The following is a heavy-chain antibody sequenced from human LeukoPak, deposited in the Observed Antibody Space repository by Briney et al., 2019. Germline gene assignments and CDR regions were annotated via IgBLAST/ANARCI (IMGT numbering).Heavy chain of an antibody. CDR1: GYTSTSYG. Sequence: ASVKVSCKASGYTSTSYGISWVRQAPGQGLEWMGWISAYNGNTNYAQKFQGRVTITADKSTSTAYMELSSLRSEDTAVYYCASQLLGYCSGGSCYLSNRWFDPWGQGTLVTVSS. D-gene: IGHD2-15*01. J-gene: IGHJ5*02. V-gene: IGHV1-18*01. CDR3: ASQLLGYCSGGSCYLSNRWFDP. CDR2: ISAYNGNT.